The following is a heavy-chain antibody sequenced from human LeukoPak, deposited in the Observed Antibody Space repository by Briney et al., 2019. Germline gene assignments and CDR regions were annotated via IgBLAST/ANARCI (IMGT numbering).Heavy chain of an antibody. CDR1: GFTFTSSA. Sequence: GASVKVSCKASGFTFTSSAMQWVRQARGQRLEWIGWIVVGSGNTNYAQKFQERVTITRDMSTSTAYVELSSLRSEDTAVYYCAAAVTTVTTLGYWGQGTLVTVSS. V-gene: IGHV1-58*02. D-gene: IGHD4-17*01. CDR2: IVVGSGNT. CDR3: AAAVTTVTTLGY. J-gene: IGHJ4*02.